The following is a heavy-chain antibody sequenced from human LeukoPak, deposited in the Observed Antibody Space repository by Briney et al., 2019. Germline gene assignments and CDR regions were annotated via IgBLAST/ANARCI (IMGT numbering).Heavy chain of an antibody. CDR1: GFSFNNYA. CDR3: VKGAYDYIEVAYFDF. D-gene: IGHD5-12*01. J-gene: IGHJ4*01. CDR2: IIGSSGAT. V-gene: IGHV3-23*01. Sequence: GGSLRLSCAASGFSFNNYAMNWVRQAPGKGLEWVSLIIGSSGATVYADSVKGRFTISRDISKNTLYLQMNNLRVEDTAVYYCVKGAYDYIEVAYFDFWGQGILVTVSS.